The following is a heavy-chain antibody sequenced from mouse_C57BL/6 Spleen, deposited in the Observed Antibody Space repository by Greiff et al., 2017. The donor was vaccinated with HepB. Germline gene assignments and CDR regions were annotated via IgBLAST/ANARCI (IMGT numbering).Heavy chain of an antibody. CDR3: ASGIYYGTKDY. D-gene: IGHD2-1*01. V-gene: IGHV1-64*01. CDR1: GYTFTSYW. J-gene: IGHJ2*01. CDR2: IHPNSGST. Sequence: QVQLKQPGAELVKPGASVKLSCKASGYTFTSYWMHWVKQRPGQGLEWIGMIHPNSGSTNYNEKFKSKATLTVDKSSSTAYMQLSSLTSEDSAVYYCASGIYYGTKDYWGQGTTLTVSS.